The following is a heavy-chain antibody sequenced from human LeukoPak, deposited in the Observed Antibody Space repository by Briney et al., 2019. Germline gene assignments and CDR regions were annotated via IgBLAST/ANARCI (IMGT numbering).Heavy chain of an antibody. J-gene: IGHJ4*02. D-gene: IGHD1-26*01. CDR3: ASNRGMGAYFDS. Sequence: SETLSLTCAVSGASISSHNWWWSWVRQPPGKGLEWIGEIYHSGSTNYNPPLKSRVTMSVDKSKNQFSLKLSSVTAADTAVYYCASNRGMGAYFDSWGQGTLVTVST. CDR1: GASISSHNW. V-gene: IGHV4-4*02. CDR2: IYHSGST.